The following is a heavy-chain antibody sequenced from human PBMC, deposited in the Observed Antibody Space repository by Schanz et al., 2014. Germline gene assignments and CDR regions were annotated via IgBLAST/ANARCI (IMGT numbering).Heavy chain of an antibody. V-gene: IGHV3-23*01. D-gene: IGHD2-21*02. Sequence: VQLLQSGGALVQPGGSLRLSCSASGFTFSTYAMSWARQTPGKGLEWVSSITTGGNTYYRDSVKGRFIVSRDNSNNTLYLQMKSLRAEDTAVYYCARPSDSSWYMDVWGKGTTVTVSS. CDR3: ARPSDSSWYMDV. CDR2: ITTGGNT. J-gene: IGHJ6*03. CDR1: GFTFSTYA.